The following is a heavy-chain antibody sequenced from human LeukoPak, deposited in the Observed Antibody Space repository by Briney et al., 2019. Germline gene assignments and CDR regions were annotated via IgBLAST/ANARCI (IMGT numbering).Heavy chain of an antibody. J-gene: IGHJ4*02. V-gene: IGHV3-30*18. CDR1: GLTFSGYD. CDR3: AKPIVGATRVGYFDY. Sequence: GGSLRLSCAASGLTFSGYDMHWVRQAPGKGPEWVAVMSYGGQNERYADSVKGRFTVSRDNPKNTVYLEMNSLRAEDTAVYYCAKPIVGATRVGYFDYWGQGTLVTVSS. CDR2: MSYGGQNE. D-gene: IGHD1-26*01.